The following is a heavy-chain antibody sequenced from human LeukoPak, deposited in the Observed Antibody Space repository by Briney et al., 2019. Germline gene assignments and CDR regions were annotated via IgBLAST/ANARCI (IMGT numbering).Heavy chain of an antibody. CDR2: ISAYNGNT. V-gene: IGHV1-18*01. D-gene: IGHD6-19*01. CDR1: GYTFTSYG. J-gene: IGHJ4*02. Sequence: ASVKVSCKAPGYTFTSYGISWVRQAPGQGLEWMGWISAYNGNTNYAQKLQGRVTMTTDTSTSTAYMELRSLRSDDTAVYYCARGKRYSSGWYYFDYWGQGTLVTVSS. CDR3: ARGKRYSSGWYYFDY.